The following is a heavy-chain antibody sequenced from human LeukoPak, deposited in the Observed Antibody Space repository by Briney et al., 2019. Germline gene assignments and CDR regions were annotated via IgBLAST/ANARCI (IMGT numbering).Heavy chain of an antibody. V-gene: IGHV3-23*01. J-gene: IGHJ4*02. D-gene: IGHD3-3*01. CDR1: GFTFSSYA. CDR2: ISGSGEST. Sequence: GGSLRLSCVASGFTFSSYAMSWVRQAAGKGLEWVSAISGSGESTYYADSVKGRFTISRDNSKNTLYLQMNSLRAEATAVYYCAKKPYDFWSGYYFDYWGEGAVVTVSS. CDR3: AKKPYDFWSGYYFDY.